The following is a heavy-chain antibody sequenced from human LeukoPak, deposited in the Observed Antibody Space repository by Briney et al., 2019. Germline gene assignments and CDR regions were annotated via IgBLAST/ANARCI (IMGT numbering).Heavy chain of an antibody. CDR2: ISGSGGST. V-gene: IGHV3-23*01. Sequence: GGSLRLSCAASGFTFSSYAMSWVRQAPGKGLEWVSAISGSGGSTYYADSVKGRFTISRDNSKNTLYLQMNSLKTEDTAVYYCTTAGYSSSWYFLSNYFDYWGQGTLVTVSS. D-gene: IGHD6-13*01. CDR3: TTAGYSSSWYFLSNYFDY. J-gene: IGHJ4*02. CDR1: GFTFSSYA.